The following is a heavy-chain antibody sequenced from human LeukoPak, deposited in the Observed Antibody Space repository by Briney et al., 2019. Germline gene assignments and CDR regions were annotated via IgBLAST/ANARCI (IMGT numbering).Heavy chain of an antibody. CDR3: ARLDTAMEFDY. V-gene: IGHV4-34*01. CDR2: INHSGST. CDR1: GGSFSGYY. J-gene: IGHJ4*02. Sequence: SETLSLTCAVYGGSFSGYYWSWIRQPPGKGLEWIGEINHSGSTNYNPSLRSRVTISVDTSKNQFSLKLSSVTAADTAVYYCARLDTAMEFDYWGQGTLVTVSS. D-gene: IGHD5-18*01.